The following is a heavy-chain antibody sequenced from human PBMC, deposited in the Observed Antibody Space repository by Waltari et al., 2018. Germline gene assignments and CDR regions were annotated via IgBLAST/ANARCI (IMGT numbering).Heavy chain of an antibody. Sequence: QVQLIQSGAEVKRPGSSVRVSCKVSGGPFSPYTLSWVRQAPGQGLEWMGGIIPIFDKSNYVQRFQGRVTFTADESTSTTYMELSSLKSDDTAVYYCARDGNHGAFEVWGQGTMVTVSS. CDR2: IIPIFDKS. CDR1: GGPFSPYT. CDR3: ARDGNHGAFEV. D-gene: IGHD1-26*01. V-gene: IGHV1-69*12. J-gene: IGHJ3*01.